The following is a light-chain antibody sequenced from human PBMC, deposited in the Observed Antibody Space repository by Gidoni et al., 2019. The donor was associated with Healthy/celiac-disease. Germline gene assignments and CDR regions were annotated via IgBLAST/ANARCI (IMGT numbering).Light chain of an antibody. V-gene: IGKV2-30*01. J-gene: IGKJ1*01. CDR2: KGS. CDR1: QCLVYSHGNTH. Sequence: VVMTQSPLSLPVTLGQPASISCRASQCLVYSHGNTHLNSFQQRPGQSPRRLIYKGSNRDSGVPDRFSGSGSGTDFTLKISRVEAEDVGVYYCMQGTNWPPTWTFGQGTKVEI. CDR3: MQGTNWPPTWT.